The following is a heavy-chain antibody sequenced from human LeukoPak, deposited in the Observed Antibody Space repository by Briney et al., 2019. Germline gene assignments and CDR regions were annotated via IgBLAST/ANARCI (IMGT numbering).Heavy chain of an antibody. CDR1: GGSISSYY. CDR2: IYYSGST. CDR3: ARVTPLYYYGSGSYYNYYYYMDV. J-gene: IGHJ6*03. V-gene: IGHV4-59*01. Sequence: SETLSLTCTVSGGSISSYYWSWIRQPPGKGLEWIGYIYYSGSTSYNPSLKSRVTISVDTSKNQFSLKLSSVTAADTAVYYCARVTPLYYYGSGSYYNYYYYMDVRGKGTTVTISS. D-gene: IGHD3-10*01.